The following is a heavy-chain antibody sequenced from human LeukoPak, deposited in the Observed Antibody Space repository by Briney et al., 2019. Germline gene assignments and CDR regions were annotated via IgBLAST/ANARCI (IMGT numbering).Heavy chain of an antibody. V-gene: IGHV3-7*04. CDR3: ARGTSSSPSWFDP. Sequence: GGSLRLSCAASGFTFSAYWMSWVRQAPGKGLEWVANIKVDGSEKYYLDSVRGRFSISRDNAKNSLYLQMNSLRAEDTALYYCARGTSSSPSWFDPWGQGTLVTVSS. D-gene: IGHD6-13*01. CDR1: GFTFSAYW. J-gene: IGHJ5*02. CDR2: IKVDGSEK.